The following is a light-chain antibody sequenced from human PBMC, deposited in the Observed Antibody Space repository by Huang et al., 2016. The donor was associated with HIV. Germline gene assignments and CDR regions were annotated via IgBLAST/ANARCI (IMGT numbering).Light chain of an antibody. CDR1: QTVLYSSNNKNY. V-gene: IGKV4-1*01. CDR2: GPA. Sequence: DIVMTQSPDSLAVSLGERATINCKSSQTVLYSSNNKNYLAWYQQKPGKPPKLLIYGPATREHGVPDRFSGCGSGNDFTLNISSLQAADVAVYYCHQYYRRPWTFGQGTKVEIK. CDR3: HQYYRRPWT. J-gene: IGKJ1*01.